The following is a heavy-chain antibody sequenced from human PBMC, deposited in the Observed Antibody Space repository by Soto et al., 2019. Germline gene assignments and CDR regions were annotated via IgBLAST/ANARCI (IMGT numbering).Heavy chain of an antibody. CDR1: GGSFSGYY. J-gene: IGHJ4*02. Sequence: PSETLSLTCAVYGGSFSGYYWSWIRQPPGKGLEWIGEINHSGSTNYNPSLKSRVTISVDTSKNQFSLKLSSVTAADTAVYYCARVGSSTSVPFDYWGQGTLVTVSS. CDR3: ARVGSSTSVPFDY. D-gene: IGHD2-2*01. CDR2: INHSGST. V-gene: IGHV4-34*01.